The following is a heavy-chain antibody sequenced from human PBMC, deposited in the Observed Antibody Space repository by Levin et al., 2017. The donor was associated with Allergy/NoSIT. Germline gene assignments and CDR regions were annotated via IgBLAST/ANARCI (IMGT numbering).Heavy chain of an antibody. V-gene: IGHV4-61*01. CDR1: GGSVSSGNYY. D-gene: IGHD5-24*01. Sequence: AGGSLRLSCTVSGGSVSSGNYYWTWIRQPPGKGLEYIGYIYHSGSTNYNPSLKSRVTTSVDTSKNQLSLKLSSVTAADTAVYYCARVTITAYGAVEFWGQGTMVTVSS. CDR3: ARVTITAYGAVEF. J-gene: IGHJ3*01. CDR2: IYHSGST.